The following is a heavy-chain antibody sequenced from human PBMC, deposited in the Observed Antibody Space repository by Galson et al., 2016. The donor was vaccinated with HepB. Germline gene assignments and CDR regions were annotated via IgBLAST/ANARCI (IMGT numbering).Heavy chain of an antibody. CDR1: GFTFRSYG. CDR3: AKDLKRSSGSYYYYAMDV. V-gene: IGHV3-30*18. CDR2: ISFEGSNK. D-gene: IGHD1-26*01. J-gene: IGHJ6*02. Sequence: SLRLSCAASGFTFRSYGMHWVRQAPGKGLEWVAAISFEGSNKDYADSVKGRFSISRDNSKNTQYLQMNILRVQDTAVYYCAKDLKRSSGSYYYYAMDVWGRGTTVTVSS.